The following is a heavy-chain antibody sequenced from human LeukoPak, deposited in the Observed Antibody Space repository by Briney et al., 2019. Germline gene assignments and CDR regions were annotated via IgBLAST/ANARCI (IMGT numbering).Heavy chain of an antibody. V-gene: IGHV3-30*03. Sequence: PGGSLRLSCAASGFTFSSYGMHWVRQAPGKGLEWVAVISYDGSNKYYADSVKGRFTISRDNSKNTLYLQMNSLRAEDTAAYYCARALYSGYSSSWYDYWGQGTLVTVSS. CDR1: GFTFSSYG. D-gene: IGHD6-13*01. J-gene: IGHJ4*02. CDR3: ARALYSGYSSSWYDY. CDR2: ISYDGSNK.